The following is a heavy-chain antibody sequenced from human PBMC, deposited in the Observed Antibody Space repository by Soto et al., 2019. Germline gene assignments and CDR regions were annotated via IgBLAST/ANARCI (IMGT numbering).Heavy chain of an antibody. V-gene: IGHV5-51*01. CDR3: AREEGLAVADAPYDYYQDMDV. Sequence: GESLKISCKGSGYIFTNYWIGWVRQMPGKGLEWMGIIYPADSDARYSPSFQGQVIISADKSINTAYLQWSSLKASDTAMYYWAREEGLAVADAPYDYYQDMDVWGKGTTVTVSS. CDR2: IYPADSDA. D-gene: IGHD6-19*01. J-gene: IGHJ6*03. CDR1: GYIFTNYW.